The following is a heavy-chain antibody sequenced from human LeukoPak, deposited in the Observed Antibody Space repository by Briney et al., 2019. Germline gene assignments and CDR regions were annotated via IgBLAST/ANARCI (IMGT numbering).Heavy chain of an antibody. J-gene: IGHJ4*02. D-gene: IGHD4-17*01. Sequence: PSQTLSLTCTVSGGSISSGSYYWSWIRQPAGKGLEWIGRIYTSGSTNYNPSLKSRVAISVDTSKNQFSLKLSSVTAADTAVYYCARGLYGDYGDYWGQGTLVTVSS. V-gene: IGHV4-61*02. CDR2: IYTSGST. CDR3: ARGLYGDYGDY. CDR1: GGSISSGSYY.